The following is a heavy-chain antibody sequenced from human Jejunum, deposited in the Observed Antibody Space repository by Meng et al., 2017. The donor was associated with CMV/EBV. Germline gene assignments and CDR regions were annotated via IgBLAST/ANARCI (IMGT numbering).Heavy chain of an antibody. CDR3: AREFTIFGVVIMSGY. CDR2: MNPNSGNT. V-gene: IGHV1-8*01. D-gene: IGHD3-3*01. J-gene: IGHJ4*02. CDR1: YTFTSYD. Sequence: YTFTSYDINWVRQATGQGLEWMGWMNPNSGNTGYAQKFQGRVTMTRNTSISTAYMELSSLRSEDTAVYYCAREFTIFGVVIMSGYWGQGTRVTVSS.